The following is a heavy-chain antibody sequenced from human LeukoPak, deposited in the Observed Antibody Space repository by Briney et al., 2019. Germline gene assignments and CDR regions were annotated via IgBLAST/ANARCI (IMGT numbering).Heavy chain of an antibody. V-gene: IGHV3-21*01. J-gene: IGHJ4*02. CDR3: ARRVPYFDY. CDR2: ISGSSSYI. D-gene: IGHD4/OR15-4a*01. CDR1: GFTFSDYS. Sequence: GGSLRLSCAASGFTFSDYSMTWVRQAPGKGLEWVSSISGSSSYIYYADSLKGRFTISRDNAKNSLSLQMNSLRAEDTAVYYCARRVPYFDYWGQGALVTVSS.